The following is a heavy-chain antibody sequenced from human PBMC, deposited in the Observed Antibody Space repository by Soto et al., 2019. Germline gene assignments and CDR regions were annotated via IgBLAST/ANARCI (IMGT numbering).Heavy chain of an antibody. CDR3: ARDDCSGGRCYPDY. CDR2: IWYDGSNK. V-gene: IGHV3-33*01. CDR1: GFSFSTYG. D-gene: IGHD2-15*01. J-gene: IGHJ4*02. Sequence: QVQLVESGGGVAQPGRSLRLSCAASGFSFSTYGMHWVRQAPGKGLEWVAVIWYDGSNKYYADSVKGRFTISRDNSKNTLYLQMNSLRAEDTAVYCCARDDCSGGRCYPDYWGQGTLVIVSS.